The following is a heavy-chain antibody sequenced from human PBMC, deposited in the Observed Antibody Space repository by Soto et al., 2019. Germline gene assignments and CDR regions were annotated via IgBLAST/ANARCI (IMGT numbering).Heavy chain of an antibody. CDR3: AKTYYDFWSGYYPGR. Sequence: GGSLRLSCAASGFTFSSYAMSWVRQPPGKGLEWVSAISGSGGSTYYADSVKGRFTISRDNSKNTLYLQMNSLRAEDTAVHYCAKTYYDFWSGYYPGRWGQGTLVTVSS. V-gene: IGHV3-23*01. CDR1: GFTFSSYA. J-gene: IGHJ4*02. D-gene: IGHD3-3*01. CDR2: ISGSGGST.